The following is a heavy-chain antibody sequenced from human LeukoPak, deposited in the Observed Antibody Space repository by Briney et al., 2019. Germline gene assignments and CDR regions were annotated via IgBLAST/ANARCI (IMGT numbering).Heavy chain of an antibody. V-gene: IGHV6-1*01. CDR3: ARGGLVRGSIDSLIAFDF. Sequence: SQTLSLTCAISGDSVSSNSAAWNWIRQSPSRGLEWLGRIYYRSTWYSDFLTSRITISPDTYKNQFSLHLDSVTPEDTAVYCCARGGLVRGSIDSLIAFDFWGQGTVVTVSS. CDR1: GDSVSSNSAA. D-gene: IGHD3-10*01. J-gene: IGHJ3*01. CDR2: IYYRSTWYS.